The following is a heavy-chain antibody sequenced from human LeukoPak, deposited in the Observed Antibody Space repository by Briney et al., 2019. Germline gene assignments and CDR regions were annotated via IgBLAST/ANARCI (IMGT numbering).Heavy chain of an antibody. J-gene: IGHJ6*02. CDR2: ISYDGGNN. D-gene: IGHD3-3*01. V-gene: IGHV3-30*18. CDR1: GFTFSSYG. CDR3: AKLPFRYYDFWSGPPGYYGMDV. Sequence: DPGGSLTLSWAASGFTFSSYGGHWVRQPPGKGLEWVAVISYDGGNNYYADSVKGRFTISRDNSKNTLYLQMNSLRAEDTAVYYCAKLPFRYYDFWSGPPGYYGMDVWGQGTTVTVSS.